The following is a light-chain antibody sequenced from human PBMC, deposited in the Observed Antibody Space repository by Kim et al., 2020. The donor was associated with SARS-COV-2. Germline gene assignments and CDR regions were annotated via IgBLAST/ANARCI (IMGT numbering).Light chain of an antibody. V-gene: IGKV4-1*01. CDR3: QQYYSTPPS. Sequence: ATLNCKSSQTLLYNSNNQNYLACYPQNPGQSPNLLIYWAPIRESGFSDRFSGSGSDTDFTLTISSLQAEDVAVYYCQQYYSTPPSFGQGTKLEI. J-gene: IGKJ2*03. CDR2: WAP. CDR1: QTLLYNSNNQNY.